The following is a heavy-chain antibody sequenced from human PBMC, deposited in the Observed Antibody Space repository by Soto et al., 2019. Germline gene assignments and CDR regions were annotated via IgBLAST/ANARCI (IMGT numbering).Heavy chain of an antibody. CDR3: ARQENDYVWGSYRYSGYYYGMDV. J-gene: IGHJ6*02. D-gene: IGHD3-16*02. CDR2: IDPSDSYT. CDR1: EYSFTSYW. Sequence: GESLKISCKGSEYSFTSYWISWVRQMPGKGLEWMGRIDPSDSYTNYSPSFQGHVTISADKSISTAYLQWSSLKASDTAMYYCARQENDYVWGSYRYSGYYYGMDVWGQGTTVTVS. V-gene: IGHV5-10-1*01.